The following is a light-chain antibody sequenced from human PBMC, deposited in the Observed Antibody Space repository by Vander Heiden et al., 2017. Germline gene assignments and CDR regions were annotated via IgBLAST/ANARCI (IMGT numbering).Light chain of an antibody. CDR1: RRYVGGYNY. CDR3: TSYTSRTTWV. V-gene: IGLV2-14*03. Sequence: QSALTQPASVSGSPGQSITISCTGTRRYVGGYNYVSWYQQHPGKAPKVMIYDVRNRPSGVANRFSGSKSGNTASLTISGLQAEDEADYYCTSYTSRTTWVFGGGTKLTVL. CDR2: DVR. J-gene: IGLJ2*01.